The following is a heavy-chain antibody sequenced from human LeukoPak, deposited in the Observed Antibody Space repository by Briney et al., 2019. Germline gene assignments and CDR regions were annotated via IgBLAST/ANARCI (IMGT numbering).Heavy chain of an antibody. CDR1: GYTFSAFY. CDR3: VRDMTGGIWARATSFAH. CDR2: INPDSGGS. Sequence: ASVKVSCKTSGYTFSAFYMHWVRQAPGQGPEWMGWINPDSGGSEYGQKFQGRVTFTSDTSSTTVYMEVRSLKSDDTAVYYCVRDMTGGIWARATSFAHWGQGTLVTVSS. V-gene: IGHV1-2*02. D-gene: IGHD1-14*01. J-gene: IGHJ4*02.